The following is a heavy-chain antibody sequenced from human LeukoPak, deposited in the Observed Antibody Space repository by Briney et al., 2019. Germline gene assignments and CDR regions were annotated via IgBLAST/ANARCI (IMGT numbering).Heavy chain of an antibody. D-gene: IGHD5-18*01. J-gene: IGHJ5*02. CDR3: ARGSGPSDTSAWLDP. CDR1: GGSISSYY. CDR2: IRYSGNT. Sequence: PSETLSLTCTVSGGSISSYYWTWIRQPPGKGLEGIGYIRYSGNTNYNPSLRSRVIISIDTPENQFSLNLNSVTAADTAVYFCARGSGPSDTSAWLDPWGQGMLVTVSS. V-gene: IGHV4-59*01.